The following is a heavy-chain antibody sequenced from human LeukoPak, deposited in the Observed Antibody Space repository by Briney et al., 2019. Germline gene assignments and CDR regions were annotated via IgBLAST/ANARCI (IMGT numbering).Heavy chain of an antibody. CDR1: GLTFSDYY. CDR2: IWNDGSNK. CDR3: AREGQERLLWFGELLSYFDY. V-gene: IGHV3-33*08. D-gene: IGHD3-10*01. Sequence: GGSLRLSCAASGLTFSDYYMSWIRQAPGKRLEWVAVIWNDGSNKYYADSVKGRFTISRDNSKNTLYLQMNSLRAEDTAVYCCAREGQERLLWFGELLSYFDYWGQGTLVTVPS. J-gene: IGHJ4*02.